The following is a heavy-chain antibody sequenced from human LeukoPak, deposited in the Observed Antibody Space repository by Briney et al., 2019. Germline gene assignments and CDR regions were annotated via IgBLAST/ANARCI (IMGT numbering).Heavy chain of an antibody. CDR1: GYSISSGYY. D-gene: IGHD3-22*01. Sequence: NASETLSLTCAVSGYSISSGYYWGWIRQPPGKGLEWIGGIYHSGSTYYNPSLKSRVTISVDTSKNQFSLKLSSVTAADTAVYYCARRGYYYDSSGNNWFDPWGQGTLVTVSS. V-gene: IGHV4-38-2*01. CDR3: ARRGYYYDSSGNNWFDP. J-gene: IGHJ5*02. CDR2: IYHSGST.